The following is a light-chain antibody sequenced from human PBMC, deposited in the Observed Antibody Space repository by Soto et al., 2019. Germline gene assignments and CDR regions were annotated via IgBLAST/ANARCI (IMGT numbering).Light chain of an antibody. CDR3: SSHTTSNTQV. V-gene: IGLV2-14*01. Sequence: QPVLTQPASVSGSPGQSITISCTGTSSDIGGYNYVSWYQQHPGNPPKLMIYEVSNRPSGVSNRFSGSKSGNTASLTISGLQAEDEADYYWSSHTTSNTQVFGGGTKLTVL. CDR2: EVS. CDR1: SSDIGGYNY. J-gene: IGLJ3*02.